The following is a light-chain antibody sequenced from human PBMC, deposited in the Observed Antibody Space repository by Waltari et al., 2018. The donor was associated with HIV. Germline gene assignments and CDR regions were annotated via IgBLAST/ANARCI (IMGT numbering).Light chain of an antibody. CDR3: RQHNSYPLT. Sequence: DIQLTQSPSTLSASVGDRVTITCRASQSISSWLAWYQQKPGKAPKLLIYQASSLESGVPSRFSGSGSGTEFTLTISSLQPDDFATYYCRQHNSYPLTFGGGTKVEIK. V-gene: IGKV1-5*03. CDR1: QSISSW. CDR2: QAS. J-gene: IGKJ4*01.